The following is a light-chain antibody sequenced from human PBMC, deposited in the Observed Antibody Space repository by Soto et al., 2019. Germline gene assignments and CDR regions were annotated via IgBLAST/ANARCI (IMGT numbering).Light chain of an antibody. Sequence: EIVMTQSPATLSVSPGERATLSCRASQSVSSNLAWYQQKPGQAPRLLIYGASTRATGIRDRFSGSGSGTEVTLTISSLPSEDFAVYYCQQYNNWPPLTFDGGTKVDIK. V-gene: IGKV3-15*01. CDR2: GAS. CDR3: QQYNNWPPLT. J-gene: IGKJ4*01. CDR1: QSVSSN.